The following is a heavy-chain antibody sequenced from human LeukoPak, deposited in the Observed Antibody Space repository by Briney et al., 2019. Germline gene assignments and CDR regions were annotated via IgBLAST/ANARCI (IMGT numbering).Heavy chain of an antibody. V-gene: IGHV3-21*01. CDR1: GFTFSSYS. J-gene: IGHJ4*02. Sequence: GGSLRLSCAASGFTFSSYSMNWVRQAPGKGLEWVSSISSSSSYIYYADSVKGRFTIPRDNAKNSLYLQMNSLRAEDTAVYYCARADYGSGSYYNVCYDYWGQGTLVTVSS. CDR2: ISSSSSYI. CDR3: ARADYGSGSYYNVCYDY. D-gene: IGHD3-10*01.